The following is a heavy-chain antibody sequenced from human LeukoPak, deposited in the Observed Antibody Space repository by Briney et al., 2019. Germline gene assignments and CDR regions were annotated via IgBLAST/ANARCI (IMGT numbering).Heavy chain of an antibody. D-gene: IGHD4-23*01. CDR1: GDSISSSSYY. CDR3: ARDYLGGNPDAFDI. J-gene: IGHJ3*02. CDR2: IYYSGST. V-gene: IGHV4-39*06. Sequence: EASETLSLTCTVSGDSISSSSYYWGWIRQPPGKELEWCGSIYYSGSTYYNPSLNSRVTISVDTSKNQFALKLSSVTAADTAVYYCARDYLGGNPDAFDIGGQGTMVTVSS.